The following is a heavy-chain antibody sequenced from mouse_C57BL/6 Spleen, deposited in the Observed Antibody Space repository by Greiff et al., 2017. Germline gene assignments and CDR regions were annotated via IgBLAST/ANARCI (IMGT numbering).Heavy chain of an antibody. V-gene: IGHV1-26*01. CDR3: ARAGGGYWYFDV. Sequence: VQLKQSGPELVKPGASVKISCKASGYTFTDYYMNWVKQSHGKSLEWIGDINPNNGGTSYNQKFKGKATLTVDKSSSTAYMELRSLTSEDSAVYYCARAGGGYWYFDVWGTGTTVTVSS. CDR1: GYTFTDYY. J-gene: IGHJ1*03. CDR2: INPNNGGT.